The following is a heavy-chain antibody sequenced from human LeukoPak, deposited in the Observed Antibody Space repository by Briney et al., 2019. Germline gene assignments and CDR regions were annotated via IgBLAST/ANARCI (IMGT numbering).Heavy chain of an antibody. Sequence: GGSLRLSCTASGFIFTSYGMNWVRKAPGKGLEWVSYISSSGSNIFYADSVKGRFTISRDQAKDSVFLQMNSLRAEDTALYCCASDAVMGATPFYFDSGGQGGLVTVPS. D-gene: IGHD2-15*01. CDR1: GFIFTSYG. V-gene: IGHV3-21*04. CDR2: ISSSGSNI. J-gene: IGHJ4*02. CDR3: ASDAVMGATPFYFDS.